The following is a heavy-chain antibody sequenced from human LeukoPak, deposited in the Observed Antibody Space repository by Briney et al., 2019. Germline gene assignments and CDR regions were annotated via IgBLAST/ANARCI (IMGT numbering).Heavy chain of an antibody. D-gene: IGHD3-22*01. J-gene: IGHJ4*02. Sequence: HAGGSLRLSCAGSGFPFSSYPISWVRQPPGKGLEWVSAISGSGGSTYYADSVKGRFTISRDNSKNTLYLQMNSLRAEDTAVYYCAKGRDYYDSSGYPFDYWGQGTLVTVSP. V-gene: IGHV3-23*01. CDR2: ISGSGGST. CDR1: GFPFSSYP. CDR3: AKGRDYYDSSGYPFDY.